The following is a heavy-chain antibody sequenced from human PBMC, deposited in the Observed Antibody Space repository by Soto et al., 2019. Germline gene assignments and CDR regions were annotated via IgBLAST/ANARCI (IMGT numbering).Heavy chain of an antibody. V-gene: IGHV3-30-3*01. CDR2: ISYDGSNK. CDR3: ARDFRSTTSFYYYGMDV. J-gene: IGHJ6*02. Sequence: GGSLRLSCAASGFTFSSYAMHWVRQAPGKGLEWVAVISYDGSNKYYADSVKGRSTISRDNSKNTLYLQMNSLRAEDTAVYYCARDFRSTTSFYYYGMDVWGQGTTVTVSS. CDR1: GFTFSSYA. D-gene: IGHD2-2*01.